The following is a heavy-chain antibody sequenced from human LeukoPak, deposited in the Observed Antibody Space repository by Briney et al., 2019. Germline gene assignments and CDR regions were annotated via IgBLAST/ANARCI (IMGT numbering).Heavy chain of an antibody. V-gene: IGHV4-34*01. CDR1: GGSFSGYY. J-gene: IGHJ4*02. CDR3: ASGNSVDY. CDR2: INHSGST. D-gene: IGHD4-23*01. Sequence: SETLSLTCAVYGGSFSGYYWSWIRQPPGKGLEWIGEINHSGSTNYNPSLKSRVTISVDTSKNQFSLKLSSVAAADTAVYYCASGNSVDYWGQGTLVTVSS.